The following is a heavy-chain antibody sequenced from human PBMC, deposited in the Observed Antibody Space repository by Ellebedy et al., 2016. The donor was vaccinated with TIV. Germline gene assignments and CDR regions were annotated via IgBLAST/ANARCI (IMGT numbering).Heavy chain of an antibody. D-gene: IGHD2-2*01. CDR1: RYSFVNYY. J-gene: IGHJ4*02. CDR2: IDPSDGST. V-gene: IGHV1-46*01. Sequence: AASVKVSCKASRYSFVNYYIQWVRQAPGHGLEWVGIIDPSDGSTSYTQRFQGRITLTRDTSTTTVYMSLSSRRFDDTAMYYCAPACFDYWGQGTQVTVSS. CDR3: APACFDY.